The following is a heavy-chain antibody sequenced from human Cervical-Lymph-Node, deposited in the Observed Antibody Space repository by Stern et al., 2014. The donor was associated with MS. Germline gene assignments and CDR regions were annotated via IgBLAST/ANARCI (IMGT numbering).Heavy chain of an antibody. Sequence: VQLVESGAEVKKPGASVKVSCKASGYTFTDYAISWVRQAPGQGLEWMAWISAYNGDTNFAQEVQGRVSLTTDTATSTAYMELRSLRSDDTAVYYCAVLSVDADFDYWGQGTLVTVSS. J-gene: IGHJ4*02. CDR2: ISAYNGDT. D-gene: IGHD5-18*01. V-gene: IGHV1-18*01. CDR1: GYTFTDYA. CDR3: AVLSVDADFDY.